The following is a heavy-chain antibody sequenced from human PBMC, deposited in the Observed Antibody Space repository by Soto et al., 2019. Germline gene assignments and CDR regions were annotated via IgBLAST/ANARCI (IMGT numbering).Heavy chain of an antibody. CDR3: ARHHFYCTGGSCYLQAYHYYGLDV. D-gene: IGHD2-15*01. CDR1: GGSFSSSSHY. Sequence: SETLSLTCTVFGGSFSSSSHYWGWIRQPPGKGLEWLGTMFYFGNTHYNTSLESRVTISVDPSKNQSSLKLSSVTAADTAVYYCARHHFYCTGGSCYLQAYHYYGLDVWGQGTTVTVSS. V-gene: IGHV4-39*01. J-gene: IGHJ6*02. CDR2: MFYFGNT.